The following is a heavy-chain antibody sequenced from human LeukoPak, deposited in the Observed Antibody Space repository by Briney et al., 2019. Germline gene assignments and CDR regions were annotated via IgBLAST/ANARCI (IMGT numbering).Heavy chain of an antibody. CDR3: ARVVVNGYYPYYYGMDV. D-gene: IGHD3-9*01. J-gene: IGHJ6*02. Sequence: ASVKVSCKASGYTFTSYGISWVRQAPGQGLEWMGWISAYNGNTNYAQKLQGRVTMTTDTSTSTAYMELRSLRSDDTAVYYRARVVVNGYYPYYYGMDVWGQGTTVTVSS. CDR2: ISAYNGNT. V-gene: IGHV1-18*01. CDR1: GYTFTSYG.